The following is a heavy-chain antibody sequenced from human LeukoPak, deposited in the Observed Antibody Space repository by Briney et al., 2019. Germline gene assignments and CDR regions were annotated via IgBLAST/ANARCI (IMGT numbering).Heavy chain of an antibody. V-gene: IGHV3-30*04. CDR2: ISNDGNEK. CDR1: GFTFSAYV. CDR3: VRDGGYTGGWTSGAGAY. D-gene: IGHD2-8*02. J-gene: IGHJ4*01. Sequence: PGRSLTLSCEASGFTFSAYVMHWVRQAPGKGLECVAVISNDGNEKYYADSVKGRFSISRDNSKNTLYLQMSSLRTEDTAVYYCVRDGGYTGGWTSGAGAYWGQGGLATVSS.